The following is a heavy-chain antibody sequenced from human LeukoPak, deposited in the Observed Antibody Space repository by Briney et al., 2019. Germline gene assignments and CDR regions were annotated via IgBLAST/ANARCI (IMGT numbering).Heavy chain of an antibody. CDR2: IIPILGIA. CDR3: ASSLSIVGATSEYFQH. V-gene: IGHV1-69*02. D-gene: IGHD1-26*01. Sequence: SVKVSXKASGGTFSSYTISWVRQAPGQGLEWMGRIIPILGIANYAQKFQGRVTITADKSTSTAYMELSSLRSEDTAVYYCASSLSIVGATSEYFQHWGQGTLVTVSS. CDR1: GGTFSSYT. J-gene: IGHJ1*01.